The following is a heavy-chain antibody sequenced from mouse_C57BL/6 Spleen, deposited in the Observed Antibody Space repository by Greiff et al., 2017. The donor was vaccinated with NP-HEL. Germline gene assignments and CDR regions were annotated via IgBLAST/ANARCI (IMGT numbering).Heavy chain of an antibody. CDR3: VRQGMVPNYYAMDY. J-gene: IGHJ4*01. CDR1: GFSFNTYA. D-gene: IGHD2-10*02. V-gene: IGHV10-1*01. CDR2: IRSKSNNYAT. Sequence: EVMLVESGGGLVQPKGSLKLSCAASGFSFNTYAMNWVRQAPGKGLEWVARIRSKSNNYATYYADSVKDRFTISRDDSESMLYLQMNNLKTEDTAMYYGVRQGMVPNYYAMDYWGQGTSVTVSS.